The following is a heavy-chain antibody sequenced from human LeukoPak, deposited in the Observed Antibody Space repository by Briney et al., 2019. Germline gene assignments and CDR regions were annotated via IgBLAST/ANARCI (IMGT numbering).Heavy chain of an antibody. V-gene: IGHV4-31*01. CDR1: GGSISSGGYY. CDR3: ARYSGYDFRSL. D-gene: IGHD5-12*01. Sequence: SETLSLTCTVSGGSISSGGYYWSWIRQHPGKGLEWMGYIYYSGSTYYNPSLKSQVTISVDTSKNQFSLKLSSATAADTAVYYCARYSGYDFRSLWGRGTLVTVSS. J-gene: IGHJ4*02. CDR2: IYYSGST.